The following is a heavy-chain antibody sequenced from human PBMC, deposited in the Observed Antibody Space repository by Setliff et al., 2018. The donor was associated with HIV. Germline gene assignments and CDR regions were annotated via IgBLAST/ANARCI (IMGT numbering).Heavy chain of an antibody. CDR1: GYTFTRNI. CDR2: INAANGNT. CDR3: ARGFSVYSSSDPLLNWLDP. D-gene: IGHD6-6*01. J-gene: IGHJ5*02. Sequence: ASVKVSCKASGYTFTRNIVHWVRQAPGQRLEWMGWINAANGNTKYSQKFQGRVTITRDTSASTAYMDLSSLRSEDTAVYYCARGFSVYSSSDPLLNWLDPWGQGTLVTVSS. V-gene: IGHV1-3*01.